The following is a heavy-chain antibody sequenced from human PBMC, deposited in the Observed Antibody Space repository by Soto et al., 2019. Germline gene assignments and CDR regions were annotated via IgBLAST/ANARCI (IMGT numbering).Heavy chain of an antibody. Sequence: QVQLVESGGGVVQPGRSLRLSCAASGFTFSNYGMNWVRQAPGKGLEWVAVISYDGSNKYYADSVEGRFTISRDNSKNARYRQRSSGGAEEGAGCFGVAAGGEGMTRIGYWGQGIRVTVSS. CDR1: GFTFSNYG. J-gene: IGHJ4*02. V-gene: IGHV3-30*03. D-gene: IGHD3-16*01. CDR3: VAAGGEGMTRIGY. CDR2: ISYDGSNK.